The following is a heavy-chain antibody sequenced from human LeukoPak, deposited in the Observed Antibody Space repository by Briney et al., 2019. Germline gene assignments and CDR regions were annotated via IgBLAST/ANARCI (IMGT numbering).Heavy chain of an antibody. Sequence: SETLSLTCTVSGGSISSYYWSWIRQPPGKGLEWIGYIYYSGSTNYNPSLKSRVTISVDTSKNQFSLKLSSVTAADTAVYYCARRLTGDRRFDYWGQGTLVTVSS. D-gene: IGHD7-27*01. CDR2: IYYSGST. V-gene: IGHV4-59*08. CDR3: ARRLTGDRRFDY. CDR1: GGSISSYY. J-gene: IGHJ4*02.